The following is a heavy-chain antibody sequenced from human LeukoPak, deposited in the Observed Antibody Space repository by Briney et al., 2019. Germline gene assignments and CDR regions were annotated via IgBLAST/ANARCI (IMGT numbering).Heavy chain of an antibody. Sequence: PGGSLSLSCAASGFTISSNYMSWVRQPPGKGLEWVSVIYSGGSTYYAPSVKGRFTISIDNSKNTLYLQMNCLRREHTAVYYCARDRRQSSSIETWGQRALV. CDR3: ARDRRQSSSIET. CDR2: IYSGGST. D-gene: IGHD6-6*01. V-gene: IGHV3-53*01. CDR1: GFTISSNY. J-gene: IGHJ5*02.